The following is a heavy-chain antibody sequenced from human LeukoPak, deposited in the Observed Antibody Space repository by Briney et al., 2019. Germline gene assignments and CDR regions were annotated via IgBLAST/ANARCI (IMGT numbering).Heavy chain of an antibody. Sequence: PGGSLRLSCAASGFTFSSYVMSWVRQAPGKGLEWVSAISGSGGSTHYADSVKGRFTISRDNSKNTLSLQMNSLRAEDTAVYYCAKDIQWLARSGGDFWGQGTLVTVSS. D-gene: IGHD6-19*01. CDR1: GFTFSSYV. CDR2: ISGSGGST. V-gene: IGHV3-23*01. J-gene: IGHJ4*02. CDR3: AKDIQWLARSGGDF.